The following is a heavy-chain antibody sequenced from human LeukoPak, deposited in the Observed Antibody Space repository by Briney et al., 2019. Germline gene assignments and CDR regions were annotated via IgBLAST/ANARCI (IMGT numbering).Heavy chain of an antibody. CDR3: VKSSSSWSQFEYFQH. Sequence: GASVKVSCKASGGTFSSYAISWVRQAPGQGLEWMGRIIPILGIANYAQKFQGRVTITADKSTSTAYMELSSLRSEDTAVYYCVKSSSSWSQFEYFQHWGQGTLVTVSS. CDR1: GGTFSSYA. CDR2: IIPILGIA. V-gene: IGHV1-69*04. J-gene: IGHJ1*01. D-gene: IGHD6-13*01.